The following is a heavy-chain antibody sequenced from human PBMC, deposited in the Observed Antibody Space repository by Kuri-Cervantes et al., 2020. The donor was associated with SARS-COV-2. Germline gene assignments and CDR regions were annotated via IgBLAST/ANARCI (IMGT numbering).Heavy chain of an antibody. Sequence: SQTLSLTCAVYGGSFSGYYWSWIRQPPGKGLEWIGEINHSRSTNYNPALKSRVTISVDTSKNQLPLKLSSVTGADTAVYYYARGSMYNWNYRRANYYYGMDVWGQGTTVTVSS. D-gene: IGHD1-7*01. CDR2: INHSRST. V-gene: IGHV4-34*01. CDR1: GGSFSGYY. CDR3: ARGSMYNWNYRRANYYYGMDV. J-gene: IGHJ6*02.